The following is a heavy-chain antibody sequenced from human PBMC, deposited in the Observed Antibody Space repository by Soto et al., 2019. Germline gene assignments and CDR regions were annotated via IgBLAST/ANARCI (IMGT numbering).Heavy chain of an antibody. CDR2: ISYDGSNK. J-gene: IGHJ4*02. Sequence: QVQLVESGGGVVQPGRSLRLSCAASGFTFSRYDMHWVRQAPGKGLEWVTLISYDGSNKYYGDSVKGRFTISRDNSKNTLYLKMNSLRGEDTAVYCWAKDSRPYSSSGKFDSWGQGTRVTVSS. CDR3: AKDSRPYSSSGKFDS. V-gene: IGHV3-30*18. CDR1: GFTFSRYD. D-gene: IGHD6-13*01.